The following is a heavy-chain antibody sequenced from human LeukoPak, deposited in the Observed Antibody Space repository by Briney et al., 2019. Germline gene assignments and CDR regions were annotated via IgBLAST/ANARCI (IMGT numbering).Heavy chain of an antibody. Sequence: SETLSLTCTVSGGSISSYYWSWIRQPPGKGLEWIGYIYYSGSTNYNPSLKSRVTISVDTSKNQFSLKLSSVTAADTAVYYCARHKFRFRELYYFDYWGQGTLVTVSS. J-gene: IGHJ4*02. CDR2: IYYSGST. CDR3: ARHKFRFRELYYFDY. CDR1: GGSISSYY. V-gene: IGHV4-59*08. D-gene: IGHD3-10*01.